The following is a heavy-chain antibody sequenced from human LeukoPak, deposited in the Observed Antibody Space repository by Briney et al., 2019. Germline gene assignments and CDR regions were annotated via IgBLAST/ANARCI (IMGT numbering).Heavy chain of an antibody. CDR2: INPNSGGT. Sequence: ASVKVSCKASGYTFTGYYMHWVRQAPGQGLAGMGWINPNSGGTNYAQKFQGWVTMTRDTSISTAYMELSRLRSDDTAVYYCARVSGWYEAWDYFDYWGQGTLVTVSS. CDR3: ARVSGWYEAWDYFDY. D-gene: IGHD6-19*01. J-gene: IGHJ4*02. V-gene: IGHV1-2*04. CDR1: GYTFTGYY.